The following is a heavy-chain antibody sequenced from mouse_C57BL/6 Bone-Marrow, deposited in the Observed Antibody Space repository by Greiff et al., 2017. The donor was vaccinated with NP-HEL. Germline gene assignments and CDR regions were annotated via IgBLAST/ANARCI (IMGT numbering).Heavy chain of an antibody. CDR3: ARDYGSSYIDY. J-gene: IGHJ2*01. CDR1: GYTFTDYN. V-gene: IGHV1-22*01. Sequence: EVQLQQSGPELVKPGASVKMSCKASGYTFTDYNMHWVKQRHGKSLEWIGYINPNNGGTSYNQKFKGKATLTVNKSSSTAYMELRSLTSEDSAVYYCARDYGSSYIDYWGQGTTLTVSS. CDR2: INPNNGGT. D-gene: IGHD1-1*01.